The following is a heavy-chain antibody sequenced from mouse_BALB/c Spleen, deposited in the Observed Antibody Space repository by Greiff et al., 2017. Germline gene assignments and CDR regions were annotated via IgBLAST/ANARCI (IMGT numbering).Heavy chain of an antibody. Sequence: EVQLQESGAELVRSGASVKLSCTASGFNIKDYYMHWVKQRPEQGLEWIGWIDPENGDTEYAPKFQGKATMTADTSSNTAYLQLSSLTSEDTAVYYCIIYYGNYVGYFDYWGQGTTLTVSS. CDR2: IDPENGDT. CDR1: GFNIKDYY. D-gene: IGHD2-1*01. CDR3: IIYYGNYVGYFDY. V-gene: IGHV14-4*02. J-gene: IGHJ2*01.